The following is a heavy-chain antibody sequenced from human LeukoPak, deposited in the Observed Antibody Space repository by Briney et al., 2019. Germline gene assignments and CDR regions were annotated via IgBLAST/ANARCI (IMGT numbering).Heavy chain of an antibody. D-gene: IGHD3-3*01. CDR2: ISAYNDNT. V-gene: IGHV1-18*01. Sequence: GASVKVSFKASGYTFSSHGITWVRQAPGQGLEWVGWISAYNDNTNFAQKFKGRLTMTTDTSTSTAYMELRSLTSDDTAVYYCASDLLSETNYWGQGTLVTVSS. CDR3: ASDLLSETNY. J-gene: IGHJ4*02. CDR1: GYTFSSHG.